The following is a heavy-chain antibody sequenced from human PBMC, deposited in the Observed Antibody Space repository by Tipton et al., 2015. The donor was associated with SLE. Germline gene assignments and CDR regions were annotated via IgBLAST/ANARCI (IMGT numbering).Heavy chain of an antibody. Sequence: SLRLSCEASGFLFSTNAMSWVRQAPGKGLEWVSGISGNGRITYDADSVKGRFTISRDNSNNTLFLQLTSLRFDDSAVYFCAKGHGYSSSRLGPFDVWGQGTMVTVSS. D-gene: IGHD3-22*01. CDR1: GFLFSTNA. CDR2: ISGNGRIT. J-gene: IGHJ3*01. CDR3: AKGHGYSSSRLGPFDV. V-gene: IGHV3-23*01.